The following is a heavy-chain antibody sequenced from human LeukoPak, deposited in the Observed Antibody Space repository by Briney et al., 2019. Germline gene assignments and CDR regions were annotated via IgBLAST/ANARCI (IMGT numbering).Heavy chain of an antibody. V-gene: IGHV4-39*01. CDR2: IYYRGST. CDR1: GGSISNTVYY. J-gene: IGHJ4*02. CDR3: ARHLGRSGDY. Sequence: SETLSLTCTVSGGSISNTVYYWGWIRQPPGKGLEWIGSIYYRGSTYYNPSLKSRVTISVDTSKNQFSLKLSSVTAADTAVYYCARHLGRSGDYWGQGALVTVSS. D-gene: IGHD1-14*01.